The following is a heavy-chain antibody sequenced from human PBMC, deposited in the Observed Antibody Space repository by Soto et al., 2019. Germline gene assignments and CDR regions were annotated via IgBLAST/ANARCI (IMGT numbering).Heavy chain of an antibody. V-gene: IGHV1-18*01. J-gene: IGHJ6*02. CDR1: GYTFTSYG. Sequence: QVQLVQSGAEVKKPGASVKVSCKASGYTFTSYGISWVRQAPGQGLEWMGWISAYNGNTNYAQKLQGRVTMTTDTPTSTAYMELRSLRSDDTAVYYCARRGVIFGVVIPYYYYGMDVWGQGTTVTVSS. CDR2: ISAYNGNT. D-gene: IGHD3-3*01. CDR3: ARRGVIFGVVIPYYYYGMDV.